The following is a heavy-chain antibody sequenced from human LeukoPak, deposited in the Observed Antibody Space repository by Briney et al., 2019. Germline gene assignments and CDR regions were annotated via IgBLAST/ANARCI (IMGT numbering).Heavy chain of an antibody. D-gene: IGHD5-18*01. V-gene: IGHV3-53*01. Sequence: GGSLGLSCAGSGFTVSNNYMTWVRQAPGKGLEWVSFINSGDNTYYADSVKGRFTISRDKLKNTLYLQMNSLRAEDTAVYYCARDTAMVTDYFDYWGQGTLVTVSS. CDR2: INSGDNT. CDR1: GFTVSNNY. CDR3: ARDTAMVTDYFDY. J-gene: IGHJ4*02.